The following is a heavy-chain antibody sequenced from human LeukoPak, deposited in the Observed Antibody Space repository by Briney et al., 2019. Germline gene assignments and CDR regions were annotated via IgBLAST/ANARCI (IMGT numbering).Heavy chain of an antibody. J-gene: IGHJ4*02. CDR1: GFTFSSYS. Sequence: PGGSLRLSCAASGFTFSSYSMTWVRQAPGKGLEWVSSISSSRSYIYYADSVKGRFTISRDNAKNSLYLQMNSLRAEDTAVYYCARDNSSGYLFDYWGQGTLVTVSS. CDR2: ISSSRSYI. CDR3: ARDNSSGYLFDY. V-gene: IGHV3-21*01. D-gene: IGHD3-22*01.